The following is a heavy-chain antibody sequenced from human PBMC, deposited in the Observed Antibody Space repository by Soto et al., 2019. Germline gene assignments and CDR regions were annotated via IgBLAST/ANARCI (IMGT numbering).Heavy chain of an antibody. CDR1: GGTFSSYT. CDR2: IIPILGIA. Sequence: EASVKVSCKASGGTFSSYTISWVRQAPGQGLEWMGRIIPILGIANYAQKFQGRVTITADKSTSTAYMELSSLRSEDTAVYYCASLVRFTFYYYGLDVWGQGTTVTVSS. J-gene: IGHJ6*02. V-gene: IGHV1-69*02. D-gene: IGHD3-10*01. CDR3: ASLVRFTFYYYGLDV.